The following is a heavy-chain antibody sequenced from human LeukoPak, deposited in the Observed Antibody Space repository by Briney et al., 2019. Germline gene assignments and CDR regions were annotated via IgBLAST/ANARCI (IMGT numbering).Heavy chain of an antibody. CDR2: INSGGTVT. CDR3: AKGSTSFVDTAIAFDY. Sequence: PGGSLRLSCAASGFTFSDFWMHWVRQAPGKGLVWVSRINSGGTVTNYADSVKGRLTISRDNAKNSLYLQMNSLRAEDTALYYCAKGSTSFVDTAIAFDYWGQGTLVTVSS. J-gene: IGHJ4*02. D-gene: IGHD5-18*01. CDR1: GFTFSDFW. V-gene: IGHV3-74*01.